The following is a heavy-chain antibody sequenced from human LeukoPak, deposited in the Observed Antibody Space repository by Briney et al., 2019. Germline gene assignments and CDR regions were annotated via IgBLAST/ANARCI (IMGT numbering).Heavy chain of an antibody. D-gene: IGHD2-21*01. J-gene: IGHJ4*02. CDR1: GGSISSRPYY. CDR2: ISYSGSI. CDR3: ATLEIGDYYFDY. V-gene: IGHV4-39*01. Sequence: SETLSLTCTVSGGSISSRPYYWGWVRQPPRKGLEWIGSISYSGSIHYNPSLKSRVTISVDTSKNHFSLRLSSVTDADTAVYYCATLEIGDYYFDYWGQGTLVTVSS.